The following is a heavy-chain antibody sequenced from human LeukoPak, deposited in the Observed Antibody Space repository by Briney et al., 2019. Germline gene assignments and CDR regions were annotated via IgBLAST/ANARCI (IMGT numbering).Heavy chain of an antibody. Sequence: GGSLRLSCAASGFIFDDYGMHWVRQAPGKGLEWVSGISWDSGSIAYADSVKGRFTISRDNAKSSLYLQMNSLRAEDTALYYCAKDLEGGANYYYYGMDVWGQGTTVTVSS. CDR1: GFIFDDYG. CDR2: ISWDSGSI. D-gene: IGHD3-3*01. J-gene: IGHJ6*02. V-gene: IGHV3-9*01. CDR3: AKDLEGGANYYYYGMDV.